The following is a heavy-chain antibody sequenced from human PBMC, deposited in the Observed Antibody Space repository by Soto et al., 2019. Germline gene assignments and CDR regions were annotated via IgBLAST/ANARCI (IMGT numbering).Heavy chain of an antibody. CDR2: ISWNSGSI. D-gene: IGHD4-17*01. CDR3: AKDMRVDYGDYGNAFDI. V-gene: IGHV3-9*01. CDR1: GFTFDDYA. J-gene: IGHJ3*02. Sequence: GGSLRLSCAASGFTFDDYAMHWVRQAPGKGLEWVSGISWNSGSIGYADSVKGRFTISRDNAKNSLYLQMNSLRAEDTALYYCAKDMRVDYGDYGNAFDIWGQGTMVTVS.